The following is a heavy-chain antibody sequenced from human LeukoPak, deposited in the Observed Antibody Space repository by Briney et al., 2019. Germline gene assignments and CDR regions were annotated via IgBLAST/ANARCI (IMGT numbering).Heavy chain of an antibody. D-gene: IGHD2-15*01. J-gene: IGHJ4*02. CDR1: GFIFSSYW. Sequence: GGSLRLSCEASGFIFSSYWMSWVRQAPGKWLEWVANMKQDGSDKYYADSVKGRFTISRDNAKNSLDLQMNSLRVEDTAVYYCARTGAVCRGGSCYYSFDYWGQGTLVTVSS. CDR3: ARTGAVCRGGSCYYSFDY. V-gene: IGHV3-7*01. CDR2: MKQDGSDK.